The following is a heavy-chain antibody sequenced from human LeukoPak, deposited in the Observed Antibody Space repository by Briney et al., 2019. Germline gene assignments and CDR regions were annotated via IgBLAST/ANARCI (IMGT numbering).Heavy chain of an antibody. D-gene: IGHD2-2*01. V-gene: IGHV1-2*02. CDR3: ARSVVVVPAAMGRVWFDP. CDR1: GYTFTGYY. Sequence: ASVKVSCKASGYTFTGYYMHWVRQAPGQGLEWMGWINPNSGGTNYAQKFQGRVTMTRDTSISTAYMELSGLRSDDTAVYYCARSVVVVPAAMGRVWFDPWGQGTLVTVSS. J-gene: IGHJ5*02. CDR2: INPNSGGT.